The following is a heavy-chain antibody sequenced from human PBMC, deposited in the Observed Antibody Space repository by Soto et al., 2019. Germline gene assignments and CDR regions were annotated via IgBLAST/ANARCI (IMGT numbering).Heavy chain of an antibody. D-gene: IGHD3-16*01. J-gene: IGHJ6*03. Sequence: PSATLSLTCTVSGGSISSSSYYWGWIRQPPGKGLEWIGSIYYSGSTYYNPSLKSRVTISVDTSKNQFSLKLSSVTAADTAVYYCARHFGEKFSLAYYYYYYMDVWGKGTTVTVSS. V-gene: IGHV4-39*01. CDR2: IYYSGST. CDR3: ARHFGEKFSLAYYYYYYMDV. CDR1: GGSISSSSYY.